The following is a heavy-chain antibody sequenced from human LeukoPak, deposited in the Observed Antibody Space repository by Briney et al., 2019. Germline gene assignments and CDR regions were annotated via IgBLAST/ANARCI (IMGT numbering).Heavy chain of an antibody. CDR1: GYSISYGYY. D-gene: IGHD5-24*01. CDR2: ISQSGNT. J-gene: IGHJ6*03. Sequence: SETLSLTCTVSGYSISYGYYWGWIRQPPGKGLEWIGSISQSGNTYYNPSLKGRVTISVDTSKNQFSLKLSSVTAAETAVYYCAREGRYRYGYNEYHSYMDIWGKGTTVTVSS. V-gene: IGHV4-38-2*02. CDR3: AREGRYRYGYNEYHSYMDI.